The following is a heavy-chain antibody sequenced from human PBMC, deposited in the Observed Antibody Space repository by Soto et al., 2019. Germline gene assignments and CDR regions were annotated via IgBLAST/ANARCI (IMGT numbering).Heavy chain of an antibody. Sequence: GGSLRLSCAASGFTFSSYGMHWVRQAPGKGLEWVAVISYDGSNKYYADSVKGRFTISRDNSKNTLYLQMNSLRAEDTAVYYCAKDARREYYYYYYMGVWGQGTTVTVS. CDR3: AKDARREYYYYYYMGV. CDR1: GFTFSSYG. V-gene: IGHV3-30*18. D-gene: IGHD1-26*01. CDR2: ISYDGSNK. J-gene: IGHJ6*03.